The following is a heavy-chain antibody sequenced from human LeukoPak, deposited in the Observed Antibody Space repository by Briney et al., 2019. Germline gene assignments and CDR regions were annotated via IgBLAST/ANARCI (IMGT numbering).Heavy chain of an antibody. J-gene: IGHJ3*02. Sequence: SETLSLTCTVSGGSISSSSAYWGWIRQPPGKGLEWIGNISYSGSTDYNPSLKSRVTMSVDTSKNQFSLKLSSVTAADTAVYYCARLFSPPYCSGDSCYSRAFDIWGQGTMVTVSS. D-gene: IGHD2-15*01. CDR3: ARLFSPPYCSGDSCYSRAFDI. CDR1: GGSISSSSAY. CDR2: ISYSGST. V-gene: IGHV4-39*07.